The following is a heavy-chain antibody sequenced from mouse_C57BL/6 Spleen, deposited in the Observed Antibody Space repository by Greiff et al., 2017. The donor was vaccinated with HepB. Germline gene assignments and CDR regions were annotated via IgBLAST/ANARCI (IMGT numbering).Heavy chain of an antibody. CDR2: ISYDGSN. Sequence: ESGPGLVKPSQSLSLTCSVTGYSITSGYYWNWIRQFPGNKLEWMGYISYDGSNNYNPSLKNRISIPRDTSKNQFFLKLNSVTTEDTATYYCARDGSRRGWYFDVWGTGTTVTVSS. J-gene: IGHJ1*03. CDR3: ARDGSRRGWYFDV. V-gene: IGHV3-6*01. CDR1: GYSITSGYY. D-gene: IGHD1-1*01.